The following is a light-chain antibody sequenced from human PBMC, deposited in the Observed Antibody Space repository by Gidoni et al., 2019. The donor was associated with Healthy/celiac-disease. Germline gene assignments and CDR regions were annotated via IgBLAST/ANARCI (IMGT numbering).Light chain of an antibody. CDR2: AAS. CDR3: QQSYSTPPT. J-gene: IGKJ2*01. Sequence: DIQMTQSPSSLSASVGDRVTITSRASQSISSYLHWYQQKPGKAPKLLIYAASSLQSGVPSRFSGSGSGTDFTLTISSLQPEEFATDYCQQSYSTPPTFGQGTKLEIK. V-gene: IGKV1-39*01. CDR1: QSISSY.